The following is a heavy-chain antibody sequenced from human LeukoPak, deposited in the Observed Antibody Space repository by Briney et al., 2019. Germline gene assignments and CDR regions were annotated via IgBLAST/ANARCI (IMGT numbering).Heavy chain of an antibody. J-gene: IGHJ4*02. CDR3: ARASSSWYGYYFDY. CDR2: ISSSSSYT. V-gene: IGHV3-11*06. CDR1: GFTFSDYY. D-gene: IGHD6-13*01. Sequence: GGSLRLSCAASGFTFSDYYMSWIRQAPGKGLEWVSYISSSSSYTNNADSVKGRFTISRDNAKNSLYLQMNSLRAEDTAVYYCARASSSWYGYYFDYWGRGTLVTVSS.